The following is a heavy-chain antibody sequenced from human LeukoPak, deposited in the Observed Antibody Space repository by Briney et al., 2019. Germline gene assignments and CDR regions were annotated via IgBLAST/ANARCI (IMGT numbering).Heavy chain of an antibody. J-gene: IGHJ4*02. Sequence: GRSLRLSCAASGFTFSSYGMHWVRQAPGKGLEWVAVISYDGSYKNYADSVKGRFTISRDNSKNTLYLQMNSLRAEDTAVYYCAKTPMDYLFDYWGQGILVTVSS. D-gene: IGHD3-10*01. CDR2: ISYDGSYK. V-gene: IGHV3-30*18. CDR1: GFTFSSYG. CDR3: AKTPMDYLFDY.